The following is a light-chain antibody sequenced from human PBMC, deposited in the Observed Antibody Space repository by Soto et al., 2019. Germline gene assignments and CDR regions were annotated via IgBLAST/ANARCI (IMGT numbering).Light chain of an antibody. Sequence: DIQMTQSPSSLSTSVGYRVTITCRASQGISNYLAWYQQKPGKVPKLLIYAASTLQSGVPSRFSGSGSGTEFTLTISSLQSDDFAVYYCQQYNNWPPITFGQGTRWRL. CDR1: QGISNY. V-gene: IGKV1-27*01. CDR3: QQYNNWPPIT. J-gene: IGKJ5*01. CDR2: AAS.